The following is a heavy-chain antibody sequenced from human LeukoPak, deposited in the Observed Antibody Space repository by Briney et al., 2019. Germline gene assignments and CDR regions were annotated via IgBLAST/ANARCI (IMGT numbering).Heavy chain of an antibody. CDR3: AREVGYDESAVNWFDP. J-gene: IGHJ5*02. CDR2: INPNSGGT. V-gene: IGHV1-2*02. Sequence: ASVKVSCKASGYTFTGYYMHWVRQAPGQGLEWMGWINPNSGGTNYAQKFQGRVTITRDTSISTAYMELSRLRSDDTAVYYCAREVGYDESAVNWFDPWGQGTLVTVSS. CDR1: GYTFTGYY. D-gene: IGHD2-15*01.